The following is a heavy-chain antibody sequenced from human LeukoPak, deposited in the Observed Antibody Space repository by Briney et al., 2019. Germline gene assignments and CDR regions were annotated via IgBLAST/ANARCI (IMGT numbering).Heavy chain of an antibody. CDR2: IYWDDDK. CDR3: VHRGGQELVRGWFDP. Sequence: SGPTLVNPTQTLTLTCSFSGFSLSTTGVGVGWVRQPPGKALEWLALIYWDDDKFYRPSLENRLTITKDTSANQVVLTMTNMGPVDTGTYYCVHRGGQELVRGWFDPWGQGTLVTVSS. CDR1: GFSLSTTGVG. V-gene: IGHV2-5*02. J-gene: IGHJ5*02. D-gene: IGHD1-1*01.